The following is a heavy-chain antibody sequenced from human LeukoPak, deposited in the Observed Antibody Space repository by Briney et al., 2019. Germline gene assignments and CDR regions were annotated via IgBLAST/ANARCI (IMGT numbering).Heavy chain of an antibody. CDR2: VNSDESST. CDR1: GFTFSSYW. J-gene: IGHJ4*02. Sequence: GGSLRLSCAAPGFTFSSYWMHWVRQAPGKGLVWVSRVNSDESSTSYADSVKGRFTISRDNTKNTLYLQMNSLRAEDTAVYYCARGGSSRPGYFDYWGQGTLVTVSS. D-gene: IGHD6-13*01. V-gene: IGHV3-74*01. CDR3: ARGGSSRPGYFDY.